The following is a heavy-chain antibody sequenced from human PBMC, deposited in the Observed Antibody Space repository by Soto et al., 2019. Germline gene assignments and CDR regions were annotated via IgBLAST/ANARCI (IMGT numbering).Heavy chain of an antibody. CDR1: GFTFSNAW. CDR3: TTDPLVRGVTWFDP. J-gene: IGHJ5*02. Sequence: RRLSCAASGFTFSNAWMSWVRQAPGKGLEWVGRIKSKTDGGTTDYAAPVKGRFTISRDDSKNTLYLQMNSLKTEDTAVYYCTTDPLVRGVTWFDPWGQGTLVTVSS. V-gene: IGHV3-15*01. D-gene: IGHD3-10*01. CDR2: IKSKTDGGTT.